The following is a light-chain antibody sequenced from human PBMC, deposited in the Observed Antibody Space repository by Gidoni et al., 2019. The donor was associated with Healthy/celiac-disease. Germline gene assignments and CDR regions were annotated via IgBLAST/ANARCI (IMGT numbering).Light chain of an antibody. Sequence: DIVMTQSPDSLAVSLGERATLNCKSSQSVLYSSNNKNYLAGYQQKPGQPPKLLIYWASTRESGVPDRFSGSGSGTDFTLTISSLQAEEVAVYYCQQYYSTPLTFGGGTKVEIK. V-gene: IGKV4-1*01. CDR3: QQYYSTPLT. J-gene: IGKJ4*01. CDR1: QSVLYSSNNKNY. CDR2: WAS.